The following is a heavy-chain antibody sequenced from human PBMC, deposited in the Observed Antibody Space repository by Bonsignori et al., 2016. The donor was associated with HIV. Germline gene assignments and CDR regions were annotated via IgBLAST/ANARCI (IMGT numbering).Heavy chain of an antibody. CDR3: GTGQAGDY. CDR1: GGSISRRY. D-gene: IGHD3-10*01. V-gene: IGHV4-59*11. CDR2: IFYTGKT. Sequence: QVQLQESVPGMVKSSETLSLTCTVSGGSISRRYWSWFRQPPGKGLEWIGYIFYTGKTNYNPSLKSRVTMSVDTSKNQFSLRLTSVTAADTAVYYCGTGQAGDYWGQGTLVTVSS. J-gene: IGHJ4*02.